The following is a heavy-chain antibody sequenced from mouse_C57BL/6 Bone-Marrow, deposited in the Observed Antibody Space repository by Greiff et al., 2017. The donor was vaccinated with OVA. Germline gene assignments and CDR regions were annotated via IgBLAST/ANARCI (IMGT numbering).Heavy chain of an antibody. CDR3: ARSRAGLRPDAY. CDR1: GYTFTSYW. V-gene: IGHV1-64*01. Sequence: QVHVKQPGAELVKPGASVKLSCKASGYTFTSYWMHWVKQRPGQGLEWIGMIHPNSGSTNYNEKFKSKATLTVDKSSSTAYMQLSSLTSEDSAVYYCARSRAGLRPDAYWGQGTLVTVSA. D-gene: IGHD2-4*01. J-gene: IGHJ3*01. CDR2: IHPNSGST.